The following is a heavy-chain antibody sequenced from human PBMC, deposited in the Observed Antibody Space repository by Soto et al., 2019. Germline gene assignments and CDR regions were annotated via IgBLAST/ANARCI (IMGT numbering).Heavy chain of an antibody. J-gene: IGHJ4*02. CDR1: GFTFNNYA. CDR3: AKGRGGSGSLTPRIDF. D-gene: IGHD3-10*01. CDR2: ISGGGDTT. V-gene: IGHV3-23*01. Sequence: EVQLLESGGGLVQPGGSLRLSCAASGFTFNNYAITWVRQAPGKGLEWVSAISGGGDTTSYADAVKGLFTVSRDGSKNTLYLQMSSLRAEDTALYYCAKGRGGSGSLTPRIDFWGQGTLVTVSS.